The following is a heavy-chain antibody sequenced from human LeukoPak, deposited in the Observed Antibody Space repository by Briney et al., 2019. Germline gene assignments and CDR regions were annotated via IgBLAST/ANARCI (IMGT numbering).Heavy chain of an antibody. CDR3: ARDNLGGDYDSSGFYH. J-gene: IGHJ4*02. V-gene: IGHV3-11*04. CDR2: ISSSGSTK. CDR1: GFTFSGYY. D-gene: IGHD3-22*01. Sequence: GGSLRLSCAASGFTFSGYYMSWIRQAPGKGLEWVSYISSSGSTKYYADYVKGRFTISRDNAKNSLYLQMNSLRDEDTAEYYCARDNLGGDYDSSGFYHWGQGVLVTVSS.